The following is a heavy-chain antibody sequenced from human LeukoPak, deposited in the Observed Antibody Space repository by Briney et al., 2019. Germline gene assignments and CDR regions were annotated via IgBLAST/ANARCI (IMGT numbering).Heavy chain of an antibody. J-gene: IGHJ4*02. CDR3: TKRVKYGGTWDHFAD. CDR2: VNADGGKR. CDR1: GFTFDNYR. Sequence: GGSLRLSCAASGFTFDNYRMSWVREAPGKGVEWVSTVNADGGKRDYSDSVTGWFNISRDNSKSTLILQMNSMRVEDTALYYCTKRVKYGGTWDHFADWGQGTLVTVSS. V-gene: IGHV3-23*01. D-gene: IGHD1-26*01.